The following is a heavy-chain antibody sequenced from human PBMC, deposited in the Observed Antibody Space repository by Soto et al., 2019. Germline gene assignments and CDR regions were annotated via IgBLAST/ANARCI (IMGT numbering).Heavy chain of an antibody. CDR1: GYNFNTYW. V-gene: IGHV5-51*01. CDR2: IYPGDFDT. J-gene: IGHJ4*02. Sequence: PGESLKISCTGSGYNFNTYWIGWVRQMPGKGLEGMGIIYPGDFDTRYSQCFQGHLTMSVXXXXXXXXXXXXXXXXXXXXMYYCARLLGYSYGYQEFFDDWGQGTPVTVSS. CDR3: ARLLGYSYGYQEFFDD. D-gene: IGHD5-18*01.